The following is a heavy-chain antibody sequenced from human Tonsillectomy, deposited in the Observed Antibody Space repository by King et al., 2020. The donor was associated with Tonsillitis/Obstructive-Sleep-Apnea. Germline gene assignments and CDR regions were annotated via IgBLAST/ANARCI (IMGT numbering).Heavy chain of an antibody. CDR3: AKAPGTIVVVPGANRAQGLDYYMDV. J-gene: IGHJ6*03. CDR1: GFTFDDYA. V-gene: IGHV3-9*01. D-gene: IGHD2-2*01. Sequence: VQLVESGGGLVQPGRSLRLSCAASGFTFDDYAMHWVRQAPGKGLEWVSGISWNSGNIGYAASVKGRFTISRDNAKNSLYLQMNSLRPEDTALYYCAKAPGTIVVVPGANRAQGLDYYMDVWGKGTTVTVAS. CDR2: ISWNSGNI.